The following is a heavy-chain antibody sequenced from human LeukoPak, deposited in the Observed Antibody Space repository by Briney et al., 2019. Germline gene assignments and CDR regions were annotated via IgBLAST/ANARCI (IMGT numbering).Heavy chain of an antibody. Sequence: SETLSLTCAVYGGSFSGYYWSWIRQPPGKGLEWIGYIYYSGSTNYNPSLKSRVTISVDTSKNQFSLKLSSVTAADTAVYYCARVPRGGIFGVVNNWFDPWGQGTLVTVSS. CDR3: ARVPRGGIFGVVNNWFDP. D-gene: IGHD3-3*01. CDR1: GGSFSGYY. CDR2: IYYSGST. J-gene: IGHJ5*02. V-gene: IGHV4-59*01.